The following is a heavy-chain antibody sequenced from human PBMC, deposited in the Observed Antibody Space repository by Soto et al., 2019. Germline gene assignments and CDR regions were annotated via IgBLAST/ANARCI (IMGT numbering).Heavy chain of an antibody. CDR3: ASRSGRIQQKTQTYYYYYMDV. CDR2: IIPILGIA. D-gene: IGHD3-3*01. V-gene: IGHV1-69*02. CDR1: GGTFSSYT. J-gene: IGHJ6*03. Sequence: QVQLVQSGAEVKKPGSSVKVSCKASGGTFSSYTISWVRQAPGQGLEWMGRIIPILGIANYAQKFQGRVTITADKSTSTAYMELSSLRSEDTAVYYCASRSGRIQQKTQTYYYYYMDVWGKGTTVTVSS.